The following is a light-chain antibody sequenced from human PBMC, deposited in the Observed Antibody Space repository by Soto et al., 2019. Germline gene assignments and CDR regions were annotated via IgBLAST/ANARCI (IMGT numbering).Light chain of an antibody. CDR1: QTISSW. Sequence: IQMTQSPSTLSGSVGDGVTITCGASQTISSWLAWYQQKPGKAPKLLIYKASTLKSGVPSRFSGSGSGTEFTLTISSLQTDDFATYYCKHYNSYSEAFGKGTKVDIK. J-gene: IGKJ1*01. CDR2: KAS. V-gene: IGKV1-5*03. CDR3: KHYNSYSEA.